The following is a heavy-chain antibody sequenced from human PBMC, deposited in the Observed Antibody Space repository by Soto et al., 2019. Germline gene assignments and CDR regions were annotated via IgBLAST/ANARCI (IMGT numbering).Heavy chain of an antibody. CDR1: GFPFTNYY. CDR2: INPSGGAT. V-gene: IGHV1-46*01. Sequence: QVQLVQSGAELKRPGASVTISCTASGFPFTNYYMIWVRQAPGQGLEWMGKINPSGGATTYAQNFQGRLTVTSDTSSSTVHREIIGLTSDDTAVYYCAGGRRDVIWGQGTPVTVSS. CDR3: AGGRRDVI. J-gene: IGHJ4*02.